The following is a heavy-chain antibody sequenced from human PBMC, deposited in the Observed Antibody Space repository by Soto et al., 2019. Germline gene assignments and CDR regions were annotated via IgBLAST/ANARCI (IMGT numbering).Heavy chain of an antibody. CDR3: ATQIGLHGVSRYFDP. CDR2: IFPGDSDT. CDR1: GYSFNNYW. V-gene: IGHV5-51*01. D-gene: IGHD3-9*01. J-gene: IGHJ5*02. Sequence: PGESLKISCKSSGYSFNNYWIAWVRQMPGKGLEWMGIIFPGDSDTVYSPSFQGQVTISVDKSIGTAYLQWSGLKASDTAMYYCATQIGLHGVSRYFDPWGQGTLVTVSS.